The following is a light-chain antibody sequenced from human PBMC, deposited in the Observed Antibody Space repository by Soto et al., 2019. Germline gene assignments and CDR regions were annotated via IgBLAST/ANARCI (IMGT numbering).Light chain of an antibody. J-gene: IGLJ1*01. CDR1: NSDVGTYNY. CDR3: SSYFVSKISYV. V-gene: IGLV2-8*01. CDR2: EVT. Sequence: QSALTQPPSASGSPGQSVTISCTGTNSDVGTYNYVSWYQQHPGKAPKVIIYEVTHRPSGVSTRFSGSISGSTASLTISGLQPEDEADYYCSSYFVSKISYVFGPGTKLTVL.